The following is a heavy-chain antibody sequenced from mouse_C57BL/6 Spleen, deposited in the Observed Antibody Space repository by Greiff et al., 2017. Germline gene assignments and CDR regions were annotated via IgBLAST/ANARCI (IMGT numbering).Heavy chain of an antibody. CDR3: VRQGYDYSYWYFDV. CDR2: IRSKSNNYAT. CDR1: GFSFNTYA. J-gene: IGHJ1*03. D-gene: IGHD2-4*01. Sequence: EVHLVESGGGLVQPKGSLKLSCAASGFSFNTYAMNWVRQAPGKGVEWVARIRSKSNNYATYYADSVKDRFTISRDDSESMLYLQMNNLKTEDTAMYYCVRQGYDYSYWYFDVWGTGTTVTVSS. V-gene: IGHV10-1*01.